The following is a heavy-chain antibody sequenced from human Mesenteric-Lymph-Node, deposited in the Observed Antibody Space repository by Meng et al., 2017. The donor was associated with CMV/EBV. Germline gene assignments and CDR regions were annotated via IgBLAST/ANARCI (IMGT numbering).Heavy chain of an antibody. J-gene: IGHJ4*02. V-gene: IGHV4-39*07. CDR3: AREGG. CDR2: IYYSGST. Sequence: GSLRLSCTVSGGSISSSSYYWGWIRQPPGKGLEWIGSIYYSGSTYYNPSLKSRVTISVDTSKNQFSLKLRSVTAADTAVYYCAREGGWGQGTLVTVSS. CDR1: GGSISSSSYY.